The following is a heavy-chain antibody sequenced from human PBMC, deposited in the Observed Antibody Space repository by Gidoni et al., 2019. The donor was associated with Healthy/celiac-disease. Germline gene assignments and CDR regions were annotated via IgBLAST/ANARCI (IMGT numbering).Heavy chain of an antibody. D-gene: IGHD6-13*01. Sequence: LYCAASGFTFSSYSMNWVRQAPGKGLEWVSYISSSSSTIYYADSVKGRFTISRDNAKNSLYLQMNSLRDEDTAVYYCARMEQQLVGGSDYYYGMDVWGQGTTVTVSS. V-gene: IGHV3-48*02. CDR1: GFTFSSYS. J-gene: IGHJ6*02. CDR2: ISSSSSTI. CDR3: ARMEQQLVGGSDYYYGMDV.